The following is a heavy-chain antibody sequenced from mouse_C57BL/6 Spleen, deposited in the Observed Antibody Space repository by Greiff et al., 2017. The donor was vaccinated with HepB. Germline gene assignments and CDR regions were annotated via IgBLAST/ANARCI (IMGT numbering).Heavy chain of an antibody. CDR3: ARDSWFAY. V-gene: IGHV5-17*01. CDR1: GFTFSDYG. J-gene: IGHJ3*01. CDR2: ISRGSSTI. Sequence: EVQLVESGGGLVKPGGSLKLSCAASGFTFSDYGMHWVRQAPEKGLEWVAYISRGSSTIYYADTVKGRFTISRDNAKNTLFLQMTSLRSEDTAMYYCARDSWFAYWGQGTLVTVSA.